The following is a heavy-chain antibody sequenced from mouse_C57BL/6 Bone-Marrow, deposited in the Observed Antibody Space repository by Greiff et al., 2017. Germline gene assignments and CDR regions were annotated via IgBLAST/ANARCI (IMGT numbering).Heavy chain of an antibody. CDR1: GYTFTSYE. V-gene: IGHV1-72*01. J-gene: IGHJ2*01. Sequence: VQLQQPGPELVKPGASVKLSCKASGYTFTSYEINWVKQRPGQGLEWIGRIDPNSGGTKYNEKFKSKATLTVDKPSSTAYMQLSSLTSEDSAVYCYARCYYSDYWDQGTTLTVTS. CDR3: ARCYYSDY. CDR2: IDPNSGGT.